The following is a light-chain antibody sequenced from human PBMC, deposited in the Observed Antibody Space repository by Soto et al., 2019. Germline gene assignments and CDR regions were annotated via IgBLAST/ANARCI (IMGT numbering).Light chain of an antibody. CDR2: GAS. CDR1: QSISSN. CDR3: QHYNDWPLVLT. J-gene: IGKJ4*01. V-gene: IGKV3D-15*01. Sequence: EIVMTQSPATLSVSPGERATLSCRASQSISSNLAWYQQKPGQAPRLFIYGASIRATGIPATFSGSGSGTDFTLTISSLQSEDFAVYYCQHYNDWPLVLTFGGGTKVEIK.